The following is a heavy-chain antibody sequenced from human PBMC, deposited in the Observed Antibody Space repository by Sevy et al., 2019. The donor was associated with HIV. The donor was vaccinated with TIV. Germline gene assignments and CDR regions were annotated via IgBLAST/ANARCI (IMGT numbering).Heavy chain of an antibody. J-gene: IGHJ4*02. V-gene: IGHV1-69*13. CDR3: ARDREGYCSSTSCYTLDY. D-gene: IGHD2-2*02. Sequence: ASVKVSCKASGGTFSSYAISWVRQAPGKGLEWMGGIIPIFGTANYAQKFQGRVTITADESTSTAYMELSSLRSEDTAVYYCARDREGYCSSTSCYTLDYWGQGTLVTVSS. CDR2: IIPIFGTA. CDR1: GGTFSSYA.